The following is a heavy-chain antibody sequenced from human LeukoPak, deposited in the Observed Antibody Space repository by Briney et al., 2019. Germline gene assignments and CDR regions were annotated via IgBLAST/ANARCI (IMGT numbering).Heavy chain of an antibody. V-gene: IGHV1-18*01. CDR2: LSTDNGDT. J-gene: IGHJ6*03. D-gene: IGHD6-13*01. Sequence: ASVKVSCKASAYTFTRYGISWVRQAPGQGLEWMGWLSTDNGDTNYAQKFQGRVTMTTDTSTTTAHMELRSLTSDDTAIYYCARVPSTAAVYYYKDVWGKGTTVTVSS. CDR3: ARVPSTAAVYYYKDV. CDR1: AYTFTRYG.